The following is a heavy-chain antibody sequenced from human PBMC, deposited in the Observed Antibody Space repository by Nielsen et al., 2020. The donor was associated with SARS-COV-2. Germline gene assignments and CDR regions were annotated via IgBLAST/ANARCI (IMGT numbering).Heavy chain of an antibody. Sequence: GGSLRLSCAASGFTFSSYWMSWVRQAPGKGLEWVANIKQDGSEKYYVDSVKGRFTISRDNAKNSLYLQMNSLRAEDTAVYYCARDPGYYLGSGTYYYYNMDVWGQGATVTVSS. CDR2: IKQDGSEK. V-gene: IGHV3-7*01. CDR3: ARDPGYYLGSGTYYYYNMDV. J-gene: IGHJ6*02. CDR1: GFTFSSYW. D-gene: IGHD3-10*01.